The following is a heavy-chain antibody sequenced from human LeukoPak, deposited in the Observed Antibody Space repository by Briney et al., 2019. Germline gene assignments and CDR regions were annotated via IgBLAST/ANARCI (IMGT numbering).Heavy chain of an antibody. D-gene: IGHD3-22*01. J-gene: IGHJ4*02. CDR2: IISSSSYI. CDR1: GFTFSSYS. V-gene: IGHV3-21*01. CDR3: ARVRPQYYYDSSGHYDY. Sequence: GGSLRLACAASGFTFSSYSMNWVRQAPGKGLEWVSSIISSSSYIYYADSVKGRFTISRDNAKNSLYLQMNSLKAEDTAVYYCARVRPQYYYDSSGHYDYWGQGTLVTVSS.